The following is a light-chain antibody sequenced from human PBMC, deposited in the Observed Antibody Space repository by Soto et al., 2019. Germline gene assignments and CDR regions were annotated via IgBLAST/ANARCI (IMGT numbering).Light chain of an antibody. CDR3: QHYNSYSEA. J-gene: IGKJ1*01. CDR2: KAS. CDR1: QTISSW. Sequence: DIQMTQSPSTLSGSVGDRVTITCRASQTISSWLAWYQQKPGKAPKLLIYKASTLKSGVSSRFSGSGSGTEFTLTICSLQPDDFATYYCQHYNSYSEAFGQGTKVE. V-gene: IGKV1-5*03.